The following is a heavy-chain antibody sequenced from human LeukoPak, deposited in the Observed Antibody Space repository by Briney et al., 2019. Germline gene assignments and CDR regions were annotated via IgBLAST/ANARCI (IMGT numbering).Heavy chain of an antibody. D-gene: IGHD6-13*01. CDR3: ARGPSGSWSSRVRYMDV. V-gene: IGHV1-8*03. Sequence: ASVKVSCKASGYTFTSYDINWVRQATGQGPEWMGWMNPNSDNTGYAQNFQGRVTITWNTSISTAFMELSSLSSEDTAVYYCARGPSGSWSSRVRYMDVWGKGTTVTVSS. J-gene: IGHJ6*03. CDR1: GYTFTSYD. CDR2: MNPNSDNT.